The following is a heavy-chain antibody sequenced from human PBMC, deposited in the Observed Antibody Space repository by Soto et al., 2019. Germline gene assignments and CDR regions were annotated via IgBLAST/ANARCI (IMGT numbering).Heavy chain of an antibody. D-gene: IGHD2-15*01. Sequence: QVQLQESGPGLVKPSQTLSLTCTVSGGSISSGGYYWSWIRQHPGKGLEWMGYIYYSGSTYYNPSLKSRVTIAVDTSKYQVSLKLCSVTAADTAVYYCARGRCSGGSRQWAERALDAFDIWGQGTMVTVSS. CDR2: IYYSGST. CDR1: GGSISSGGYY. CDR3: ARGRCSGGSRQWAERALDAFDI. V-gene: IGHV4-31*03. J-gene: IGHJ3*02.